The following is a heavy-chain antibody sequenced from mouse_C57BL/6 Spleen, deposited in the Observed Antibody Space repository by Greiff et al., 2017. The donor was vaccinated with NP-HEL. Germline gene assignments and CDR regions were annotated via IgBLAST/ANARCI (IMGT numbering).Heavy chain of an antibody. CDR3: ARGGFITTPVGY. CDR1: GYAFSSSW. D-gene: IGHD1-1*01. Sequence: QVQLKQSGPELVKPGASVKISCKASGYAFSSSWMNWVKQRPGKGLEWIGRIYPGDGDTNYNGKFKGKATLTADKSSSTAYMQLSSLTSEDSAVYFCARGGFITTPVGYWGQGTTLTVSS. J-gene: IGHJ2*01. V-gene: IGHV1-82*01. CDR2: IYPGDGDT.